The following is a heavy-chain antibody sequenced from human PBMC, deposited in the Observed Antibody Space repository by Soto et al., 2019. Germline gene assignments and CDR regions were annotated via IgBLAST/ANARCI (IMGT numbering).Heavy chain of an antibody. CDR1: GDSISSSRW. CDR2: SFHTGNT. D-gene: IGHD6-19*01. CDR3: ASSTGWYRLDL. V-gene: IGHV4-4*02. J-gene: IGHJ3*01. Sequence: QVQLQESGPGLVKPSGTLSLTCDVSGDSISSSRWWTWVRQPPGKGLEWIGDSFHTGNTNYNPSRKSRCTSSVDKSKNQFSLKLTSVTAADTAVYYCASSTGWYRLDLWGQGTLVTVSS.